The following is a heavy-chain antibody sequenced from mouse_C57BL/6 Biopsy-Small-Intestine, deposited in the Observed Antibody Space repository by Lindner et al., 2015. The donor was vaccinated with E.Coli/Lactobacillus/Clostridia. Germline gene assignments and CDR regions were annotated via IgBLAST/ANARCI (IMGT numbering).Heavy chain of an antibody. CDR3: VRRGDGYSYYAMDY. CDR1: GFSFNTYA. J-gene: IGHJ4*01. V-gene: IGHV10-1*01. CDR2: IRSKSNNYAT. D-gene: IGHD2-3*01. Sequence: EVQLQESGGGLVQPKGSLKLSCAASGFSFNTYAMNWVRQAPGKGLEWVARIRSKSNNYATYYADSVKDRFTISRDDSESMLYLQMNNLKTEDTAMYYCVRRGDGYSYYAMDYWGQGTSVTVPS.